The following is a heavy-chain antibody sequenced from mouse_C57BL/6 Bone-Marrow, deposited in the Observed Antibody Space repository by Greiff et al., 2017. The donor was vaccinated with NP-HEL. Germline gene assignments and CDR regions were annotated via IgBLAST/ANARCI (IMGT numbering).Heavy chain of an antibody. Sequence: EVQGVESGGGLVKPGGSLKLSCAASGFTFSDYGMHWVRQAPEKGLEWVAYISSGSSTIYYADTVKGRFTNSRDNAKKTLFLQMTSLRSEDTAMYYCARRGNYLYYYAMDYWGQGTSVTVSS. CDR3: ARRGNYLYYYAMDY. CDR1: GFTFSDYG. CDR2: ISSGSSTI. V-gene: IGHV5-17*01. J-gene: IGHJ4*01. D-gene: IGHD2-1*01.